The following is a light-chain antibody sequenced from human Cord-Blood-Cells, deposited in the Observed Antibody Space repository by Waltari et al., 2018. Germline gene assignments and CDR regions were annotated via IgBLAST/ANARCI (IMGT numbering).Light chain of an antibody. CDR3: CSYAGSSTFV. J-gene: IGLJ3*02. CDR2: EDS. CDR1: SSDVGSYNL. Sequence: QSALTQPASASGSPGQSITISCTGTSSDVGSYNLVSWYQQHPGKAPKLMIYEDSKRPSGVSNRFSGSKSGNTASLTISGLQAEDEADYYCCSYAGSSTFVFGGGTKLTVL. V-gene: IGLV2-23*02.